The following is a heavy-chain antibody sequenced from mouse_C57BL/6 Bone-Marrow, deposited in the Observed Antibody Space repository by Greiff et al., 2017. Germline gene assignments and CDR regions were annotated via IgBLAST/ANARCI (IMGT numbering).Heavy chain of an antibody. Sequence: VQLQQSGPELVKPGASVKLSCKASGYTFTSYDINWVKQRPGQGLEWIGWIYPRDGSTKYNEKFKGKATLTVDTSSSTEYMELHSLTSEDSAVYFCAREVITTVVATEYVDVWGKGTTVTVSS. CDR2: IYPRDGST. J-gene: IGHJ1*03. V-gene: IGHV1-85*01. D-gene: IGHD1-1*01. CDR3: AREVITTVVATEYVDV. CDR1: GYTFTSYD.